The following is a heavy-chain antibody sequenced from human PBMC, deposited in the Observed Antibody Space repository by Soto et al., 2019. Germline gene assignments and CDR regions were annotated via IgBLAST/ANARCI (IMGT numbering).Heavy chain of an antibody. CDR3: ARVRGTAGKRYFDY. D-gene: IGHD6-13*01. J-gene: IGHJ4*02. V-gene: IGHV4-59*01. CDR2: TYYSGST. Sequence: SETLSLTCTVSVGSMIAYYWNWIRQPPGKGLQWIGYTYYSGSTTYNPSLKIRVTISVDSSKNQFSLKLDSVTPADTAVYYCARVRGTAGKRYFDYWGPGTLVTVSS. CDR1: VGSMIAYY.